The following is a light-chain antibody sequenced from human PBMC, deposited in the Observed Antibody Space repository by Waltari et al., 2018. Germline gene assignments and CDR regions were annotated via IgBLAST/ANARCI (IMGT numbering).Light chain of an antibody. CDR1: QSISSW. CDR2: KAS. CDR3: QQYHSYRT. Sequence: DIQLTQSPSTLSASVGDRVTITCRASQSISSWLAWYQQKPGKAPTLLIYKASSLESGVPSRFSGSGSGTEFTLTISSLQPDDCATYYCQQYHSYRTFGQGTKVEIK. V-gene: IGKV1-5*03. J-gene: IGKJ1*01.